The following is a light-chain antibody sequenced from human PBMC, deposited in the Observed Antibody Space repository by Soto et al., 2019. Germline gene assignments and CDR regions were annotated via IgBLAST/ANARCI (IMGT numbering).Light chain of an antibody. CDR1: RSDIGASNS. J-gene: IGLJ1*01. V-gene: IGLV2-14*01. CDR3: ISYKTDDTFV. CDR2: EAT. Sequence: QSVLTQPASVSGSPGQSITISCAGTRSDIGASNSVSWYQHLPGRPPTLIIYEATHRPSGVSERFSGSKTGDTASLTISGLQADDEAEYFCISYKTDDTFVFGSGTKLTVL.